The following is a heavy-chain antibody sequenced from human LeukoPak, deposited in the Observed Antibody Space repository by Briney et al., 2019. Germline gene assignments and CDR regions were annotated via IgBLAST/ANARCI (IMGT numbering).Heavy chain of an antibody. Sequence: GGSLRLSGAAFGIDFRSYWMPWVRKAPGKGLVWISRFNYDGTTTSYADSVKGRFTISRDNAKNTLYLQMNSLRAEDTAAFYCGRGRPRGYSGYVIDYWGQGTPITVSS. CDR2: FNYDGTTT. D-gene: IGHD5-12*01. J-gene: IGHJ4*02. CDR1: GIDFRSYW. V-gene: IGHV3-74*01. CDR3: GRGRPRGYSGYVIDY.